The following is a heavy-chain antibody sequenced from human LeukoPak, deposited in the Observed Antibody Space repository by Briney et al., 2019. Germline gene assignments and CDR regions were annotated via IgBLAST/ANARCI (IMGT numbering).Heavy chain of an antibody. CDR1: GFTFSSYA. J-gene: IGHJ6*02. CDR2: ISYDGSNK. V-gene: IGHV3-30-3*01. CDR3: VRDRTPVHYYYGMDV. Sequence: QSGGSLRLSCAASGFTFSSYAMHWVRQAPGKGLEWVAVISYDGSNKYYADSVKGRFTISRDNSKNTLYLQMNSLRAEDTAVYYCVRDRTPVHYYYGMDVWGQGTTVTVSS. D-gene: IGHD1-14*01.